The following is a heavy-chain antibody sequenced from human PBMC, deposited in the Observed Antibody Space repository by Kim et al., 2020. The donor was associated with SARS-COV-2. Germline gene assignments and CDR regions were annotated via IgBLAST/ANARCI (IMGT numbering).Heavy chain of an antibody. CDR3: ARDRVDTTIRGDYFDY. Sequence: ASVKVSCKASGYTFTSYGISWVRQAPGQGLEWMGWISAYNGNTNYAQKLQGRVTMTTDTSTSTAYMELRSLRSDDTAVYYCARDRVDTTIRGDYFDYWGQGTLVTVSS. V-gene: IGHV1-18*01. CDR1: GYTFTSYG. D-gene: IGHD5-18*01. CDR2: ISAYNGNT. J-gene: IGHJ4*02.